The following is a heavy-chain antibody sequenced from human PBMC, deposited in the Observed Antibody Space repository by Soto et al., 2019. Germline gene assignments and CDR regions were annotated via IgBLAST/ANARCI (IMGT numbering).Heavy chain of an antibody. CDR3: SKYRWQWTYDAFDI. J-gene: IGHJ3*02. D-gene: IGHD6-19*01. Sequence: GGSLRLSCAASGFTFSTYGMTWVRQAPGKGLEWVATISGGGGSTYYADSVKGRFTISRDNAKNSLYVQMNSLRAEDTAVYYWSKYRWQWTYDAFDIWGQGTMVTVSS. CDR1: GFTFSTYG. V-gene: IGHV3-23*01. CDR2: ISGGGGST.